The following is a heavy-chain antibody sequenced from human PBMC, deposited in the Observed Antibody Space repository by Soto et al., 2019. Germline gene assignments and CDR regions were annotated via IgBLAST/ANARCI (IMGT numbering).Heavy chain of an antibody. D-gene: IGHD2-2*01. J-gene: IGHJ4*02. V-gene: IGHV3-30*18. CDR3: AKDGGPVYCNSPGCSAKHFDY. Sequence: QVQLVESGGGVVQPGRSLRLSCAASGFTFSNYGMHWVRQAPGKGLEWVAIISYDGDNEYYADAVRGRFTISRDNSKNGLYLQTSSLRQEDTAVYYCAKDGGPVYCNSPGCSAKHFDYWGQGTLVTVSS. CDR1: GFTFSNYG. CDR2: ISYDGDNE.